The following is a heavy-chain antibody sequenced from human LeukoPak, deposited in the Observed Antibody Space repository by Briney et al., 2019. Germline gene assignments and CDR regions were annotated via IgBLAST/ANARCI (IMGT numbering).Heavy chain of an antibody. V-gene: IGHV3-33*01. D-gene: IGHD6-19*01. CDR1: GFTFSSYG. CDR2: IWYDGSNK. J-gene: IGHJ4*02. Sequence: PGGSLRLSCAASGFTFSSYGMHWVRQAPGKGLEWVAVIWYDGSNKYYADSVKGRFTISRDNSKNTLYLQMNSLRAEDTAEYYCARDSFSGSGWYEYWGQGTLVTVSS. CDR3: ARDSFSGSGWYEY.